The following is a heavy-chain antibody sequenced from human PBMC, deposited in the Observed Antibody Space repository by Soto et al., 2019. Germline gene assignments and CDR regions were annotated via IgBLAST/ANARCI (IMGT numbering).Heavy chain of an antibody. D-gene: IGHD3-16*01. V-gene: IGHV4-30-2*01. Sequence: QLQLQESGSGLVKPSQTLSLTCAVSGGSISSGGYSWSWIRQPPGKGLEWIGYIYHSGSTYYNPSLQSRVPIPEDGSKNRFPRKLGSGPAGATAVYYGAGGGGYTFDYWGQGTLVTVSS. J-gene: IGHJ4*02. CDR1: GGSISSGGYS. CDR3: AGGGGYTFDY. CDR2: IYHSGST.